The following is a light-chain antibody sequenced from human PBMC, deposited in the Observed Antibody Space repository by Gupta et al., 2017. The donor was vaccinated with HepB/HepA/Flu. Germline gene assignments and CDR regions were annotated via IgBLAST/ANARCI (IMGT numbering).Light chain of an antibody. V-gene: IGLV2-14*03. CDR2: DVS. CDR1: SSDVGSYNY. CDR3: NSYTSSRTLV. J-gene: IGLJ1*01. Sequence: QSALTQPASVSGSPGQSITISCTGTSSDVGSYNYVSWYQQHPGKAPKLMIYDVSNRPSGVSNRFSGSKSGNTASLTISGLQAEDEADYYCNSYTSSRTLVFGTGTKVTVL.